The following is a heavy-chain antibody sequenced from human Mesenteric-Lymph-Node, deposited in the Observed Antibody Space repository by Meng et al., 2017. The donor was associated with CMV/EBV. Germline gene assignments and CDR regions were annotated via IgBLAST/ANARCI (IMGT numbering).Heavy chain of an antibody. CDR2: IYHRGNT. J-gene: IGHJ5*02. CDR3: ARRDYRDLENWFDP. CDR1: CDSISRGNYH. Sequence: SCDSISRGNYHWTWIRQHPGKGLEWSGYIYHRGNTYYNPSLKSRVTISVDTSKNHFSLNLNSVTAADTAVYYCARRDYRDLENWFDPWGQGTLVTVSS. V-gene: IGHV4-31*02. D-gene: IGHD4-17*01.